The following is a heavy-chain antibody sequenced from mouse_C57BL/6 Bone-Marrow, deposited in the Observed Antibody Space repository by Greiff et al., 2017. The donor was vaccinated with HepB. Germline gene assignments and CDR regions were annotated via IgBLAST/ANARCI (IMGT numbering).Heavy chain of an antibody. CDR3: TRDSYLYWYFDV. CDR1: GYTFTSYW. D-gene: IGHD5-5*01. V-gene: IGHV1-5*01. Sequence: VQLQQSGTVLARPGASVKMSCKTSGYTFTSYWMHWVKQRPGQGLEWIGAIYPGNSDTSYNQKFKGKAKLIAVTSASTAYMELSSLTNEDSAVYYCTRDSYLYWYFDVWGTGTTVTVSS. CDR2: IYPGNSDT. J-gene: IGHJ1*03.